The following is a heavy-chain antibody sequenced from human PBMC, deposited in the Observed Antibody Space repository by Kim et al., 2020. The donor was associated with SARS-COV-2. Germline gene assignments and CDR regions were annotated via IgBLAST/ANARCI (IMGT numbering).Heavy chain of an antibody. CDR3: TTDSVWTMIVVVIRDFDY. V-gene: IGHV3-15*01. CDR2: IKSKTDGGTT. Sequence: GGSLRLSCAASGFTFSNAWMSWVRQAPGKGLEWVGRIKSKTDGGTTDYAAPVKGRFTISRDDSKNTLYLQMNSLKTEDTAVYYCTTDSVWTMIVVVIRDFDYWGQGTLVNVSS. CDR1: GFTFSNAW. J-gene: IGHJ4*02. D-gene: IGHD3-22*01.